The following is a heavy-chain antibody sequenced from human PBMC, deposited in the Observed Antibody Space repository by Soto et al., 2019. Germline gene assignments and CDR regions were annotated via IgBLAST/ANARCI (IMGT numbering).Heavy chain of an antibody. CDR1: GFTFSSYW. J-gene: IGHJ4*02. V-gene: IGHV3-74*01. Sequence: EVQLVESGGGLVQPGGSLRLSCAASGFTFSSYWMHWVRQAPGKGLVWVSRINIDGSSTSYADSVKGRFTISRDNGKNKLYLQMNSLRVEDTAVYYCARGRGYCSGSSCYVDFWGQGTLVTVSS. CDR3: ARGRGYCSGSSCYVDF. CDR2: INIDGSST. D-gene: IGHD2-15*01.